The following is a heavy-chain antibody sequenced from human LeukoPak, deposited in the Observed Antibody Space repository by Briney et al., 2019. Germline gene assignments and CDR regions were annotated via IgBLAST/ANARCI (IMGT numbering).Heavy chain of an antibody. CDR2: ISGSGSST. D-gene: IGHD2-2*01. Sequence: GGSLRLSCAASGFTFSSYAMHWVRQAPGKGLEWVSGISGSGSSTPNADSVKGRFTISRDNAKKSLYLQLNSLRAEDTAVYYCARYCSSTTCHDAFDIWGQGTMVTVSS. CDR1: GFTFSSYA. CDR3: ARYCSSTTCHDAFDI. J-gene: IGHJ3*02. V-gene: IGHV3-21*01.